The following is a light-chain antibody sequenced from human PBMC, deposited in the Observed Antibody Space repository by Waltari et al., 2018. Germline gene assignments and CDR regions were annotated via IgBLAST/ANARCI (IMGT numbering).Light chain of an antibody. Sequence: QSALTQPPSASGSPGQSVTISCTGTSSDVGGYNYVSWYQQHPGNAPKLMIYEVIKRPSGVPDRFSGSKSGNTASLTVSGLQAEDEAVYYCKSYAGSNWVFGGGTKLTVL. V-gene: IGLV2-8*01. CDR1: SSDVGGYNY. J-gene: IGLJ3*02. CDR3: KSYAGSNWV. CDR2: EVI.